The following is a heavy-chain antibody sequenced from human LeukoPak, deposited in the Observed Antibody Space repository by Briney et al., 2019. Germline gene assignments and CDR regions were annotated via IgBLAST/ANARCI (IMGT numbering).Heavy chain of an antibody. D-gene: IGHD4-11*01. CDR3: TRVEETATTAAIIRKYSYYYYYMDV. J-gene: IGHJ6*03. CDR1: GFTFSTYT. CDR2: ISYDGNK. Sequence: GGSLRLSCAASGFTFSTYTMHWVRQAPGKGLEWVTVISYDGNKYYADSVKGRFTISRDNSKNTLYLQMNSLRAEDTAVYYCTRVEETATTAAIIRKYSYYYYYMDVWGKGNTVTVSS. V-gene: IGHV3-30*04.